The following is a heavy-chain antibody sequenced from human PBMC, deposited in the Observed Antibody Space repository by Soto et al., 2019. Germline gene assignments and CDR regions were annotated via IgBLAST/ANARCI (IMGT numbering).Heavy chain of an antibody. CDR2: IYTGGST. CDR1: GFTVSSNH. CDR3: ARDSGKSNYFDY. J-gene: IGHJ4*02. Sequence: GGSLRLSCAASGFTVSSNHISWVRQAPGKGLEWVSVIYTGGSTYYADSVKGRFTISRHNSKNTVYLQMNSLRPEDTAVYYCARDSGKSNYFDYWGQGTLVTVSS. V-gene: IGHV3-53*04. D-gene: IGHD1-1*01.